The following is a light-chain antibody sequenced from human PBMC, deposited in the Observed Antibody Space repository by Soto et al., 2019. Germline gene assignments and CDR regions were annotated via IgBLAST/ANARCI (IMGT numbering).Light chain of an antibody. V-gene: IGLV3-21*04. CDR3: HVWDSSRDHPL. CDR1: NIGSKH. Sequence: YELTQPPSVSVAPGKTARITCGGINIGSKHVHWYQQKPGQAPVLVIYYDTDRPSGIPERFSGSNSGNTATLTISRVEAGDEADYYCHVWDSSRDHPLFGGGTKLTVL. J-gene: IGLJ2*01. CDR2: YDT.